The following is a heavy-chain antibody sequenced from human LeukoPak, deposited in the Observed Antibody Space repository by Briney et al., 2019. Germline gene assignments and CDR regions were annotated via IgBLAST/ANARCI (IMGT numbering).Heavy chain of an antibody. J-gene: IGHJ4*02. CDR2: IIPIFGTS. D-gene: IGHD6-13*01. CDR1: RGIFSSYA. Sequence: VASVKVSCQASRGIFSSYAISSVRPPPGQGGEWVGGIIPIFGTSNYAQKFQGRVTITADESTSTAYMELSSLRSEDTAVYYCASYSLARVWYFDYWGQGKLITVS. V-gene: IGHV1-69*01. CDR3: ASYSLARVWYFDY.